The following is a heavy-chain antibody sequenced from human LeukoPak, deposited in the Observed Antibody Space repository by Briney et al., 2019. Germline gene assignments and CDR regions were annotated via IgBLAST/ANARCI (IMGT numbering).Heavy chain of an antibody. V-gene: IGHV4-59*08. CDR1: GDSVSSYY. D-gene: IGHD3-3*01. Sequence: SETLSLTRTVSGDSVSSYYWTWIRQPPGKGLEWLGYIYYSGSTNYNPSLKSRVTISVDTSKNQFSLKLSSVTAADTAVYYCATGFWSGYYSAEYFQHWGQGTLVTVSS. CDR3: ATGFWSGYYSAEYFQH. J-gene: IGHJ1*01. CDR2: IYYSGST.